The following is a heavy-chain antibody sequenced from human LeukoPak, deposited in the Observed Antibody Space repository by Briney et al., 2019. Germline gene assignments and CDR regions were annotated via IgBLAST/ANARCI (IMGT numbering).Heavy chain of an antibody. J-gene: IGHJ6*03. CDR2: IYKSGST. D-gene: IGHD2/OR15-2a*01. CDR3: ARSFLDYMDV. CDR1: GESINPYY. V-gene: IGHV4-4*07. Sequence: SETLSLTCTVSGESINPYYWNWIRQPAGKGLEWIGHIYKSGSTNYNPSLKSRVTMSLDTSKHPFSLKLRSVTAADTAVYFCARSFLDYMDVWGKGTTVTVSS.